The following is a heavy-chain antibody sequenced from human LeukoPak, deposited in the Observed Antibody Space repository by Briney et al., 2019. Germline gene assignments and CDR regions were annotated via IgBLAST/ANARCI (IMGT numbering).Heavy chain of an antibody. D-gene: IGHD1-1*01. CDR3: ASGSLEFDN. CDR1: GDSVSGNSAT. V-gene: IGHV6-1*01. CDR2: TYYRSKWYN. Sequence: SQTLSLTCAISGDSVSGNSATWNWIRQSPSRGHEWLGRTYYRSKWYNDYALSVKSRISINSDTSKNQFSLQLNSVTPEDTAVYYCASGSLEFDNWGQGTLVTVSS. J-gene: IGHJ4*02.